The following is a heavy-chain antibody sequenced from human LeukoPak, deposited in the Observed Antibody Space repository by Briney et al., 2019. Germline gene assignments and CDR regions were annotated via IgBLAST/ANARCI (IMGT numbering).Heavy chain of an antibody. CDR3: TRTESTDYSKHY. J-gene: IGHJ4*02. CDR2: IDWDDDK. Sequence: ESGPALVKPTQTLTLTCTFSGFSLSTSGMCVSWIRQPPGKALEWLARIDWDDDKYYSTSLKTRLSISKDTSKNQVVLTMTNMDPLDTGTYYCTRTESTDYSKHYWGQGTLVTVSS. D-gene: IGHD4-11*01. CDR1: GFSLSTSGMC. V-gene: IGHV2-70*11.